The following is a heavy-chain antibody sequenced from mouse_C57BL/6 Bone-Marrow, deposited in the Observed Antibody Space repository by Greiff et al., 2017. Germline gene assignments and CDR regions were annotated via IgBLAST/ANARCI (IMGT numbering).Heavy chain of an antibody. CDR2: IHPNSGST. J-gene: IGHJ4*01. Sequence: QVQLQQLGAELVKPGASVKLSCKASGYTFTSYWMHWVKQRPGHGLEWIGMIHPNSGSTNYNEKFKSKATPTVDKSSSTAYMQLSSPTPEDSAVYYCVKCRSITTVVAKSYDMDYWGQGTTVTVSS. V-gene: IGHV1-64*01. D-gene: IGHD1-1*01. CDR1: GYTFTSYW. CDR3: VKCRSITTVVAKSYDMDY.